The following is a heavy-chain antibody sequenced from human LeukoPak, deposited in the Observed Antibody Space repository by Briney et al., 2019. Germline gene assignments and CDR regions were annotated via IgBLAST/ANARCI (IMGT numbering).Heavy chain of an antibody. D-gene: IGHD6-13*01. CDR3: ARSSSSWYMGCFQH. CDR2: ISYDGSNK. CDR1: GFTFSSYA. V-gene: IGHV3-30*04. Sequence: GGSLRLSCAASGFTFSSYAMHWVHQAPGKGLEWVAVISYDGSNKYYADSVKGRFTISRDNSKNTLYLQMNSLRAEDTAVYYCARSSSSWYMGCFQHWGQGTLVTVSS. J-gene: IGHJ1*01.